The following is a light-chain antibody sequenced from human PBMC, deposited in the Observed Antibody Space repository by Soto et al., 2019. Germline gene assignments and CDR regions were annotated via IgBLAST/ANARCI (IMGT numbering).Light chain of an antibody. CDR1: QSVSSSY. CDR2: GVS. V-gene: IGKV3-20*01. Sequence: EIVLTQSPGTLSSPPGERATLSCRASQSVSSSYLAWYQQEPCQAPRHLLYGVSSRATSIPDRFSGSGSGAACTLTSIRLEPEHFAVDYCEQYGSSPPIPVGQGARLEIK. CDR3: EQYGSSPPIP. J-gene: IGKJ5*01.